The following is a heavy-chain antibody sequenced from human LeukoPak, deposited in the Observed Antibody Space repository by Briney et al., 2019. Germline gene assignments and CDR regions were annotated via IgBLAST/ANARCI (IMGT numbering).Heavy chain of an antibody. V-gene: IGHV3-48*01. CDR2: ISSSSITT. CDR3: ARDWQLSFDY. D-gene: IGHD6-13*01. Sequence: PGGSLRLSCAASGFTFSSYSVNWVRQAPGKGQEWVSYISSSSITTNYADSVKGRFTISRDDAKNSLYLQMNSLRAEDTAVYYCARDWQLSFDYWGQGTLVTVSS. J-gene: IGHJ4*02. CDR1: GFTFSSYS.